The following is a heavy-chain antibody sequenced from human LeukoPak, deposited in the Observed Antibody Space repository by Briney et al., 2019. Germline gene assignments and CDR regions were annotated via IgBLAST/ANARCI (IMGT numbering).Heavy chain of an antibody. D-gene: IGHD4-11*01. J-gene: IGHJ4*02. CDR3: ASLTGLPPEY. CDR1: GFTVSSNY. Sequence: PGGSLRLSCAASGFTVSSNYMSWVRQPPGKGLEWIGEIYHSGSTNYNPSLKSRVTISVDKSKNQFSLKLSSVTAVDTAVYYCASLTGLPPEYWGQGTLVTVSS. CDR2: IYHSGST. V-gene: IGHV4-4*02.